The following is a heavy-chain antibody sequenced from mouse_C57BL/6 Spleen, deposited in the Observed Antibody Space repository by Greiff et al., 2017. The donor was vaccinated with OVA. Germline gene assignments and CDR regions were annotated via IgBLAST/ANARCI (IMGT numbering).Heavy chain of an antibody. CDR2: IHPNSGST. V-gene: IGHV1-64*01. J-gene: IGHJ1*03. D-gene: IGHD1-1*01. Sequence: QVQLQQPGAELVKPGASVKLSCKASGYTFTSYWMHWVKQRPGQGLEWIGMIHPNSGSTNYNEKFKSKATLTVDKSSSTAYMQLSSLTSEDSAVYYGARSEYYGSSYWYFDVWGTGTTVTVSS. CDR1: GYTFTSYW. CDR3: ARSEYYGSSYWYFDV.